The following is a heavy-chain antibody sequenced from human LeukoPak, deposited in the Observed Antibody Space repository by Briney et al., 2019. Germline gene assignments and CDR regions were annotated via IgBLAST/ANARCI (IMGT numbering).Heavy chain of an antibody. J-gene: IGHJ4*02. Sequence: GGSLRLSCAASGFTFSSYWMSWVRQAPGKGLECVAFIQYDASNKYYVDSVKGRFTISRDNSKNMLYLQMNSLRSEDTAVYYYAKGKSGYFDYFDYWGQGTLVTVAS. CDR2: IQYDASNK. D-gene: IGHD3-3*01. CDR1: GFTFSSYW. V-gene: IGHV3-30*02. CDR3: AKGKSGYFDYFDY.